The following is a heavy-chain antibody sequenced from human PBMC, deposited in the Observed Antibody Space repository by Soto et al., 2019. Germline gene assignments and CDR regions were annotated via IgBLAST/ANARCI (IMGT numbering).Heavy chain of an antibody. CDR2: ISLNSGSI. CDR1: GFTFDDYA. V-gene: IGHV3-9*01. Sequence: EVQLVESGGGLVQPGRSLRLSCAASGFTFDDYAMHWVREAPGKGLEGVSGISLNSGSIGYADSVKGRFTISRDNAKNSLYLQMNSLRAEDTAVYYCAKDSVVVVSTYAFDIWGQGTMVPVSS. CDR3: AKDSVVVVSTYAFDI. D-gene: IGHD3-22*01. J-gene: IGHJ3*02.